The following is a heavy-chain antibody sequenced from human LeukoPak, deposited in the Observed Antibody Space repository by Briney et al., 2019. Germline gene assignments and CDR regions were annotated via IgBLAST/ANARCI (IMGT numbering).Heavy chain of an antibody. J-gene: IGHJ4*02. D-gene: IGHD4-23*01. Sequence: PSETLSLTCTVSGGSISSYYWTWIRQPPGKGLEWIGYIYYSGSTNYNPSLKSRVTISVDTSKNQFSLKLSSVTAADTAVYYCASRTTVGFDYWGQGTLVTVSS. CDR1: GGSISSYY. CDR3: ASRTTVGFDY. V-gene: IGHV4-59*01. CDR2: IYYSGST.